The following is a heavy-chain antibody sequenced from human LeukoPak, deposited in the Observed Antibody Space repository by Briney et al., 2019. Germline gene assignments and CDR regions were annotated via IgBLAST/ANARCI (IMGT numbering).Heavy chain of an antibody. J-gene: IGHJ4*02. D-gene: IGHD1-26*01. CDR2: IYYSGST. V-gene: IGHV4-59*01. CDR1: GGSISSYY. Sequence: SETLSLTCTVSGGSISSYYWSWIRQPPGKGLEWIGYIYYSGSTNYNPSLKRRVTISVDTSKNQFSLKLSSVTAADTAVYYCARSIVGATFGYFDYWGQGTLVTVSS. CDR3: ARSIVGATFGYFDY.